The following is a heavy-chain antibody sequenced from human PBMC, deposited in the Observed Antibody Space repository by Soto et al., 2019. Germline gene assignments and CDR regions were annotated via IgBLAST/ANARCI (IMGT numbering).Heavy chain of an antibody. CDR2: ISYDGSNK. J-gene: IGHJ5*02. CDR3: AKDLSDILGFDP. V-gene: IGHV3-30*02. Sequence: HPGGSLRLSCAASGFTFNSYGMHWVRQAPGKGLEWVAVISYDGSNKYYADSVKGRFTISRDNSKNTLYLQMNSLRAEDTAVYYCAKDLSDILGFDPWGQGTLVTVSS. CDR1: GFTFNSYG. D-gene: IGHD3-9*01.